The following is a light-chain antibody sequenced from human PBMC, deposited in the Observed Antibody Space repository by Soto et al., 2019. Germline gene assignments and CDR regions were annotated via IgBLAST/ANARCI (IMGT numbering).Light chain of an antibody. CDR3: SLYTSENTYV. Sequence: QSVLTQPPSASGTPGQRVTISCSGSSSNIGGTNYAYWYQQPPGTAPKLIIYEARNRPSGVPDRFSGSKSGNTASLTISGLRAADEADYYCSLYTSENTYVFGTGTKLTVL. CDR2: EAR. CDR1: SSNIGGTNY. V-gene: IGLV2-18*01. J-gene: IGLJ1*01.